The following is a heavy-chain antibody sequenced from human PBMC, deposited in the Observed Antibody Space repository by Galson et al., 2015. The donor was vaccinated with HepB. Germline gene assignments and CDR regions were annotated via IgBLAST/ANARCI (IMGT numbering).Heavy chain of an antibody. J-gene: IGHJ4*02. CDR1: GFSFSNYW. Sequence: SLRLSCAVSGFSFSNYWMTWVRQAPGKGLEWVANIKQDGSEQYYVGSVKGRFTISRDNAKNSLYLQMNSLRAEDTAVYYCAGDRPHSGAPTLDYWGQGTLVTVSS. D-gene: IGHD2-15*01. CDR3: AGDRPHSGAPTLDY. CDR2: IKQDGSEQ. V-gene: IGHV3-7*03.